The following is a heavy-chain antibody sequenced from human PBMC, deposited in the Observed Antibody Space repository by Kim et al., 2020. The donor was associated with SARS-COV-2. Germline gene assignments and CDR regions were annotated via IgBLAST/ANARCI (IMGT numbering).Heavy chain of an antibody. CDR3: ARGRGYRITHAFDI. D-gene: IGHD2-15*01. J-gene: IGHJ3*02. CDR2: IIPIFGTA. CDR1: GGTFSSYA. Sequence: SVKVSCKASGGTFSSYAISWVRQAPGQGLEWMGGIIPIFGTANYAQKFQGRVTITADESTSTAYMELSSLRSEDTAVYYCARGRGYRITHAFDIWGQGTMVTVSS. V-gene: IGHV1-69*13.